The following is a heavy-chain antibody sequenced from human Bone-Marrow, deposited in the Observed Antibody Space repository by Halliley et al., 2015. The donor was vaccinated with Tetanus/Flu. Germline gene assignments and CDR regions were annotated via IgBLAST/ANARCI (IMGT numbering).Heavy chain of an antibody. CDR3: AKDLSRNSYWYFDL. J-gene: IGHJ2*01. D-gene: IGHD3-10*01. CDR2: IADNGETT. Sequence: LSLTCTVSGGSISSYFWMWIRQPPGKGLEWVSYIADNGETTYYSDSVRGRFIISRDNLRNTLYVQMNGLTAGDTAVYYCAKDLSRNSYWYFDLWGRGTLVSVSS. V-gene: IGHV3-23*01. CDR1: GGSISSYF.